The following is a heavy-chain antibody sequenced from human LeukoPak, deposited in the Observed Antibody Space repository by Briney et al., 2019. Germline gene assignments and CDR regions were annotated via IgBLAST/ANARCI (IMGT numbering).Heavy chain of an antibody. J-gene: IGHJ4*02. CDR2: INHSGST. D-gene: IGHD6-19*01. CDR3: ARGEYSSGWFDY. Sequence: SETVSLTCAVYGGPFSGYYWSWIHQPPGKGLEWIGEINHSGSTNYNPSLKSRVTISVDTSKNQFSLKLSSVTAADTAVYYCARGEYSSGWFDYWGQGTLATVSS. V-gene: IGHV4-34*01. CDR1: GGPFSGYY.